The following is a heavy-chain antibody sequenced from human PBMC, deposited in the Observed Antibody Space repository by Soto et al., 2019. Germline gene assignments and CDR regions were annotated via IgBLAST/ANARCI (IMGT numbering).Heavy chain of an antibody. Sequence: GASVKVSCKTSGYTFTSYAIHWVRQAPGQRLEWMGWINVGNAKTKYSQRFQGRVTLTRGTSASTAYMELSSLRFEDTALYYCARAGYSSGWDSYFDLWGQGTPVTVSS. D-gene: IGHD6-19*01. V-gene: IGHV1-3*01. CDR1: GYTFTSYA. CDR2: INVGNAKT. J-gene: IGHJ4*02. CDR3: ARAGYSSGWDSYFDL.